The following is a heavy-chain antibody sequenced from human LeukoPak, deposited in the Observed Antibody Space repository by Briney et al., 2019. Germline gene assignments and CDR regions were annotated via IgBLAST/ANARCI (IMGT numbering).Heavy chain of an antibody. V-gene: IGHV3-15*01. CDR1: GFTFSNAW. D-gene: IGHD3-10*01. J-gene: IGHJ4*02. CDR3: TTVSYYGSGSYYN. Sequence: GGSLRLSCAASGFTFSNAWMSWVRQAPGKGLEWVGRIKSKTDGGTTDYAAPVKGRFTISRDDSKNTLYLQMNSLKTEHTAVYYCTTVSYYGSGSYYNWGQGTLVTVSS. CDR2: IKSKTDGGTT.